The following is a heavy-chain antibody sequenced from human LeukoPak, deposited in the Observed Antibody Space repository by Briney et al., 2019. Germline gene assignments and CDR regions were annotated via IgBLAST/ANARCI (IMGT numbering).Heavy chain of an antibody. Sequence: PGRSLRLSCAASGFTFSTYGMHWVRQAPGKGLEWVAVISYDGSNKYYADSVKGRFTISRDNSKNTLYLQMNSLRAEDTAVYYCAKDGPRVLRYFDWLLVGYGVDVWGQGTTVTVSS. D-gene: IGHD3-9*01. CDR1: GFTFSTYG. J-gene: IGHJ6*02. CDR3: AKDGPRVLRYFDWLLVGYGVDV. V-gene: IGHV3-30*18. CDR2: ISYDGSNK.